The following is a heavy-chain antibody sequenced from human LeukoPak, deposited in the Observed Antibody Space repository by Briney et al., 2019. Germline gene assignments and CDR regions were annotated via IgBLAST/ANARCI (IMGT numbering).Heavy chain of an antibody. CDR3: AKLKSALIVVGA. J-gene: IGHJ5*02. Sequence: GGSLRLSCATSGFIFSNYEMNWVRQAPGQGLEWVSSMSGAGDIAHYAESVRGRFTISRDNSRNTLYLQMNSLRADDTAVYYCAKLKSALIVVGAWGQGIRVAVSS. D-gene: IGHD3-22*01. V-gene: IGHV3-23*01. CDR1: GFIFSNYE. CDR2: MSGAGDIA.